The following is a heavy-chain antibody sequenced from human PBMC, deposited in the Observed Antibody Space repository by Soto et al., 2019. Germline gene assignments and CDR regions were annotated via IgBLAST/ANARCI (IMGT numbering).Heavy chain of an antibody. Sequence: QVQLVQSGAEVKKPGSSVKVSCKASGGTFSSYAISWVRQAPGQGLEWMGGIIPIFGTANYAQKFQGRVTITADEYTSTAYMELRRMRSEDTAVYYCARLDYYDSSDYHWGQGTLVTVSS. V-gene: IGHV1-69*01. J-gene: IGHJ5*02. CDR3: ARLDYYDSSDYH. CDR2: IIPIFGTA. D-gene: IGHD3-22*01. CDR1: GGTFSSYA.